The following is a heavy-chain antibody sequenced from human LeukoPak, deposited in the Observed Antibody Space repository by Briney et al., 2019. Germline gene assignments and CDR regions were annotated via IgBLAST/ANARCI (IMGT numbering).Heavy chain of an antibody. CDR3: AKEGRLAGVLYWGHPNWFDP. D-gene: IGHD3-16*01. J-gene: IGHJ5*02. Sequence: PGGSLRLSCTASGFIFSTYWMHWVRQAPGKGLVWVSRINSVGSSTNYADSVKGRFTISRDNSKNTLYLQMNSLRAEDTAVYYCAKEGRLAGVLYWGHPNWFDPWGQGTLVTVSS. CDR1: GFIFSTYW. CDR2: INSVGSST. V-gene: IGHV3-74*01.